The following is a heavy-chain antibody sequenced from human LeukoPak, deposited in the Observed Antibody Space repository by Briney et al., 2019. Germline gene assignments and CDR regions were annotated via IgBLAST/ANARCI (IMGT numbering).Heavy chain of an antibody. CDR3: TRLLYSSGWYPSGY. J-gene: IGHJ4*01. CDR2: INPNSGGT. Sequence: GASVKVSCKASGYTFTAYYMHWVRQAPGQGLEWMGWINPNSGGTKYAQKFQDRVTMTRDTSISTAYMELSRLRSDDTAVYYCTRLLYSSGWYPSGYWGQGTLVSVYS. CDR1: GYTFTAYY. D-gene: IGHD6-19*01. V-gene: IGHV1-2*02.